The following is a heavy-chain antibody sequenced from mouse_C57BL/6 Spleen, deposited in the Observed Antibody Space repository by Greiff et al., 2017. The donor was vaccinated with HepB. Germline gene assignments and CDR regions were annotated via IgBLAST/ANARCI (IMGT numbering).Heavy chain of an antibody. J-gene: IGHJ4*01. D-gene: IGHD2-1*01. CDR2: INPNNGGT. Sequence: EVQLQQSGPELVKPGASVKISCKASGYTFTDYYMNWVKQSHGKSLEWIGDINPNNGGTSYNQKFKGKATLTVDKSSSTAYMELRSLTSEDSAFYYCARDGNSYAMDYWGQGTSVTVSS. V-gene: IGHV1-26*01. CDR1: GYTFTDYY. CDR3: ARDGNSYAMDY.